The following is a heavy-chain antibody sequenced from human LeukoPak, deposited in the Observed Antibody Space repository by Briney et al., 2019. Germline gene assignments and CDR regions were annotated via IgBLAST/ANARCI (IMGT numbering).Heavy chain of an antibody. CDR2: IYYSGST. D-gene: IGHD4-17*01. CDR1: GGSIINYY. V-gene: IGHV4-59*08. J-gene: IGHJ4*02. CDR3: ARGPTVHDY. Sequence: SDTLSLTCPVSGGSIINYYWNWIRQPPGKGLEWIGYIYYSGSTNYNPSLKSRVTISVDTSKNQFSLKLSSVTAADTAVYYCARGPTVHDYWGQGTLVTVSS.